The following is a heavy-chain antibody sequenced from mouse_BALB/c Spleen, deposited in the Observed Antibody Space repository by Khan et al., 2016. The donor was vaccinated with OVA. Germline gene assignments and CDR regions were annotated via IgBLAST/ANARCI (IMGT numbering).Heavy chain of an antibody. V-gene: IGHV5-4*02. CDR2: ISDGGSYT. Sequence: EVELVESGGGLVKPGGSLKLSCAASGFTFSDYYMYWVRQTPEKRLEWVATISDGGSYTYYPDSVKGRFTTSRDDAKNNLYLQMSRLKSEDTAMYYCARGYYGDPFAYWGQGTLVTVSA. D-gene: IGHD2-13*01. CDR1: GFTFSDYY. CDR3: ARGYYGDPFAY. J-gene: IGHJ3*01.